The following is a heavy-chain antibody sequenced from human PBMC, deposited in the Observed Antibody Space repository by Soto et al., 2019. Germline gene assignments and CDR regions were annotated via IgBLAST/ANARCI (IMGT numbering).Heavy chain of an antibody. J-gene: IGHJ6*02. CDR1: GFTFSSYA. D-gene: IGHD2-2*01. CDR3: ARRLRCISTSCYAPLYYYYYGMDV. V-gene: IGHV3-7*02. Sequence: GGSLRLSCAASGFTFSSYAMHWVRQAPGKGLEWVANIKPDGSQKWYVDSVKGRFTISRDNAKKSLYLQMNSLRAEDTAVYYCARRLRCISTSCYAPLYYYYYGMDVWGQGTTVTVS. CDR2: IKPDGSQK.